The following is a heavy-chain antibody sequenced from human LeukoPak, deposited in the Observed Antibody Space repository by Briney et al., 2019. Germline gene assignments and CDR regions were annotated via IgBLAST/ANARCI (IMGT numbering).Heavy chain of an antibody. D-gene: IGHD2-15*01. CDR1: GFTFSDHY. Sequence: PGGSLSLSCAASGFTFSDHYMDWVRQSPGKGLEWVGRTRNKANSYTTEYAASVKGRFIISRDDSKSSLYLQMNSLKTEDTAVYYCARQSRTCSGDSCYQLDAFGIWGHGTMVTVSS. V-gene: IGHV3-72*01. CDR2: TRNKANSYTT. CDR3: ARQSRTCSGDSCYQLDAFGI. J-gene: IGHJ3*02.